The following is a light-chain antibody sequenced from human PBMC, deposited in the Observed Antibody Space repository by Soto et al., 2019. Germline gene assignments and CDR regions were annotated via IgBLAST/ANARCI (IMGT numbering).Light chain of an antibody. CDR3: QYHTDWPPYS. CDR2: DLS. V-gene: IGKV3-11*02. J-gene: IGKJ2*01. CDR1: QSVGRY. Sequence: EMVLTQSPATLSLSPGDRATLSCRASQSVGRYLAWYQQRPGQAPRLLIYDLSNRVTGIPARFSGNGSGRDFTLTISSLEPEDFAVYYCQYHTDWPPYSFGQGTTLEI.